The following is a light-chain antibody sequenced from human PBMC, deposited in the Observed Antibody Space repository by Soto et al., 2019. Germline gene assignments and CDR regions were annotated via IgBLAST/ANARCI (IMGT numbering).Light chain of an antibody. J-gene: IGKJ2*01. Sequence: EIVLTQSPGTLPLSPGEGATLSCRASQSISSSYLAWYQQKPGQAPRLLIYAASSRATGIPDRFSGSGSGTDFTLTISRLVPEYFAVYYCQLYGSSHMFSFGQGTKLEIK. CDR2: AAS. CDR1: QSISSSY. CDR3: QLYGSSHMFS. V-gene: IGKV3-20*01.